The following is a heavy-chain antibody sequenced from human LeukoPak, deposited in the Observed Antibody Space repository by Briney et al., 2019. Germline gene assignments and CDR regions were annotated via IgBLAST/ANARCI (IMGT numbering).Heavy chain of an antibody. J-gene: IGHJ6*03. V-gene: IGHV1-18*01. CDR2: ISAYNGNT. CDR3: ARTSGWHYYYYYYMDV. Sequence: ASVKVSCKASGYTFTSYGISWVRQAPGQGLEWIGWISAYNGNTNYAQKLQGRVTMTTDTSTSTAYMELRSLRSDDTAVYYCARTSGWHYYYYYYMDVWGKGTTVTVSS. D-gene: IGHD6-19*01. CDR1: GYTFTSYG.